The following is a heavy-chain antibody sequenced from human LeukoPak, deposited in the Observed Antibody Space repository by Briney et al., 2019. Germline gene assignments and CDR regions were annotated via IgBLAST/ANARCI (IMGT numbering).Heavy chain of an antibody. J-gene: IGHJ3*01. Sequence: SETLSLTCTVSGVSLSGHYWSWIRQPPGKRLEWIGYVSYTGRTKYNPSFQSRVTISLDTSKSQFSLKLTSVTSADTAVYACARLLDNDITGDPDTFDVWGQGTTVIVSS. D-gene: IGHD3-22*01. CDR2: VSYTGRT. CDR3: ARLLDNDITGDPDTFDV. V-gene: IGHV4-59*11. CDR1: GVSLSGHY.